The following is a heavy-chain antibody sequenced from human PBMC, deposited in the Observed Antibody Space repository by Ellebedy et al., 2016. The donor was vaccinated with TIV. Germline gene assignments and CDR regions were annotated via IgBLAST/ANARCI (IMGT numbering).Heavy chain of an antibody. CDR3: ATDGSYGDYRSPTHAFVM. V-gene: IGHV3-7*01. J-gene: IGHJ3*02. CDR1: RFSFSSYW. Sequence: GGSLRLSCAASRFSFSSYWMSWVRQAPGKGLEWVANMNQDGSAKYYVDSLRGRFTISRDNAKNSLYLQMNSLRGEDTAVYYCATDGSYGDYRSPTHAFVMWGRGTLVTVSS. D-gene: IGHD3-16*01. CDR2: MNQDGSAK.